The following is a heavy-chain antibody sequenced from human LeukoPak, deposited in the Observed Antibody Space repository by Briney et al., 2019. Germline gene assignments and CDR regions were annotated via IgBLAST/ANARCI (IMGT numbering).Heavy chain of an antibody. D-gene: IGHD4-11*01. Sequence: SETLSLTCTVSGYSISSSYYWDWIRQPPGKGLERIGSIYYSGSTYYNPSLKSRVTMSVNTSKNQFSLRLSSVTAADTAVHYCAHSRPYDAFDIWGQGTMVTVSS. V-gene: IGHV4-38-2*02. CDR2: IYYSGST. CDR1: GYSISSSYY. J-gene: IGHJ3*02. CDR3: AHSRPYDAFDI.